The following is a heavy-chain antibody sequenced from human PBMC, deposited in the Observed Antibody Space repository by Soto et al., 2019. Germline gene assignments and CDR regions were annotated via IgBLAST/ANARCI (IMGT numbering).Heavy chain of an antibody. CDR3: ARHKAYYYDSSGYWYYYGMDV. J-gene: IGHJ6*02. CDR2: IYPGDSDT. V-gene: IGHV5-51*01. Sequence: GESLKISCKGSGYSFTSYWIGWVRQMPGKGLEWMGIIYPGDSDTRYSPSFQGQVTISADKSISTAYLQWSSLKASDTAMYYCARHKAYYYDSSGYWYYYGMDVWGQGTTVTVSS. D-gene: IGHD3-22*01. CDR1: GYSFTSYW.